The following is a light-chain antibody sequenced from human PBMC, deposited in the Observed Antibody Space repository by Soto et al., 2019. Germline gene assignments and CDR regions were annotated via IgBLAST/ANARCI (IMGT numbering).Light chain of an antibody. CDR1: QSIGLA. V-gene: IGKV3-20*01. Sequence: EIVLTQSPATLSLSPGERATLSCRASQSIGLAIAWYQHKPGQAPRLLIYGASSRATGIPDRFSGSGSGTDFTLTISRLEPEDFAVYYCQQYGSSPTKFGQGTKVDIK. CDR3: QQYGSSPTK. J-gene: IGKJ1*01. CDR2: GAS.